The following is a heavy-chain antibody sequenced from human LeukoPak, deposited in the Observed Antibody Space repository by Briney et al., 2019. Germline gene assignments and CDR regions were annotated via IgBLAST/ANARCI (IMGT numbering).Heavy chain of an antibody. CDR2: IIPILGIA. Sequence: GASVKVSCKASGGTFSSYAISWVRQAPGQGLEWMGRIIPILGIANYAQKFQGRVTITADKSTSTAYMELSSLRPEDTAVYYCAREGEQQLDRWFDPWGQGTLVTVSS. J-gene: IGHJ5*02. D-gene: IGHD6-13*01. CDR1: GGTFSSYA. CDR3: AREGEQQLDRWFDP. V-gene: IGHV1-69*04.